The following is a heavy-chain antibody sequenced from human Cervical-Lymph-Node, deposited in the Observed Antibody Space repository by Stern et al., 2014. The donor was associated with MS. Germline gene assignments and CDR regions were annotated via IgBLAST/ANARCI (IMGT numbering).Heavy chain of an antibody. CDR3: ARGGVGAIT. Sequence: VQLVQSGGGLVHPGGSLRLSCAASGFSFSSNAMHWVSQAPGKGLEFVSAISSNGSRTYYASSVEVRFTISRDNSKNTLYLQMGSLRTDDMAVYYCARGGVGAITWGQGTLVTVSS. CDR2: ISSNGSRT. D-gene: IGHD1-26*01. CDR1: GFSFSSNA. V-gene: IGHV3-64*01. J-gene: IGHJ4*02.